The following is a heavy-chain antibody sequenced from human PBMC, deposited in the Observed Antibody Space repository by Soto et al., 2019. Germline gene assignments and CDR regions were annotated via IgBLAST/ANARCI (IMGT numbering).Heavy chain of an antibody. J-gene: IGHJ3*02. CDR2: IYYSGST. CDR3: ARVGTIFGVVIPGFVFDI. D-gene: IGHD3-3*01. CDR1: GGSISSGGYY. Sequence: SETLSLTCTVSGGSISSGGYYWSWIRQHPGRGLEWIGYIYYSGSTYYNPSLKSRVTISVDTSKNQFSLKLSSVTAADTAVYYCARVGTIFGVVIPGFVFDIWGQGTMVTVSS. V-gene: IGHV4-31*03.